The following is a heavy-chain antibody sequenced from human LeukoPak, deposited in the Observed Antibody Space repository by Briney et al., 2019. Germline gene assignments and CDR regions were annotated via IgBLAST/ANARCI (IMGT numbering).Heavy chain of an antibody. CDR2: ISSSSSYI. Sequence: GGSLRLSCAASGFTFSSYWMHWVRQAPGKGLEWVSSISSSSSYIYYADSVKGRFTISRDNAKNSLYLQMNGLRAEDTAVYYCARDLRMVRGVYPFDIWGQGTMVTVSS. CDR1: GFTFSSYW. D-gene: IGHD3-10*01. J-gene: IGHJ3*02. V-gene: IGHV3-21*01. CDR3: ARDLRMVRGVYPFDI.